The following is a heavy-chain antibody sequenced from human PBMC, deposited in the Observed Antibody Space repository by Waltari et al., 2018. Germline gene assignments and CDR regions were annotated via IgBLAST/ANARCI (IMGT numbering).Heavy chain of an antibody. J-gene: IGHJ6*03. CDR2: ISAYNGNT. CDR1: GYTFTSYG. D-gene: IGHD1-20*01. V-gene: IGHV1-18*01. Sequence: QVQLVQSGAEVKKPGASVKVSCKASGYTFTSYGISWVRQAPGQGLEWMGWISAYNGNTNYAQKLQGRVTMTTDTATSTAYMELRSLRSDDTAVYYCAIAWARSISYYYYYMDVWGKGTTVTVSS. CDR3: AIAWARSISYYYYYMDV.